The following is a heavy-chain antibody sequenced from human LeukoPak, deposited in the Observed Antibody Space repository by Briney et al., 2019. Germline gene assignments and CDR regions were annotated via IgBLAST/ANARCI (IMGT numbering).Heavy chain of an antibody. V-gene: IGHV1-69*05. Sequence: SVKVSCKASGGTSSSYAISWVRQAPGQGLEWMGRIIPIFGTANYAQKFQGRVTITTDESTSTAYMELSSLRSEDTAVYYCASLVLRSYYYYMDVWGKGTTVTVSS. D-gene: IGHD1-14*01. CDR1: GGTSSSYA. CDR3: ASLVLRSYYYYMDV. CDR2: IIPIFGTA. J-gene: IGHJ6*03.